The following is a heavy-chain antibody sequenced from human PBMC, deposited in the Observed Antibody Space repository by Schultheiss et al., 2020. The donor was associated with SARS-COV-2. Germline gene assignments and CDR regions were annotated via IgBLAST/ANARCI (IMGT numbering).Heavy chain of an antibody. J-gene: IGHJ6*02. D-gene: IGHD3-22*01. CDR3: ARAAYYYDSSGYHYYYGMDV. Sequence: GESLKISCAASGFTFSSYGMHWVRQAPGKGLEWVAVIWYDGSNKYYADSVKGRFTISRDNSKNTLYLQMNSLRAEDTAVYYCARAAYYYDSSGYHYYYGMDVWGQGTTVTVSS. CDR2: IWYDGSNK. V-gene: IGHV3-33*01. CDR1: GFTFSSYG.